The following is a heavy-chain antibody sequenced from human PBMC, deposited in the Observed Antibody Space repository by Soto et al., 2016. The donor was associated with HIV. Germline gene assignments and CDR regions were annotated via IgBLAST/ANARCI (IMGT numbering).Heavy chain of an antibody. CDR2: INPNSGGT. D-gene: IGHD1-1*01. CDR3: ARVGYDWNDAGAFDI. CDR1: GYTFTGYY. V-gene: IGHV1-2*02. Sequence: QVQLVQSGAEVKKPGASVKVSCKASGYTFTGYYMHWVRQAPGQGLEWMGWINPNSGGTNYAQKFQGRVTMTRNTSISTAYMELSRLRSDDTAVYYCARVGYDWNDAGAFDIWGQGTMVTVSS. J-gene: IGHJ3*02.